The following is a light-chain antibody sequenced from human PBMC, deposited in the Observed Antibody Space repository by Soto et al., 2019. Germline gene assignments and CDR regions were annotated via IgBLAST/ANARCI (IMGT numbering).Light chain of an antibody. CDR1: QSVSSSN. Sequence: EIVLTQSPGTLSLSPGERATLSCRASQSVSSSNLAWYCQKPGQAPRLVIYGASNRATGIPDRFSGSGSGTDVTLTISRVEPEDLAVYYCQQYGGSTMFTFGQGTKLEI. CDR2: GAS. V-gene: IGKV3-20*01. J-gene: IGKJ2*01. CDR3: QQYGGSTMFT.